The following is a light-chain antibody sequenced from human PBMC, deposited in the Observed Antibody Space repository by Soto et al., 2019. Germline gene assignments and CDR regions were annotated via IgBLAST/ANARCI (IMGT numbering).Light chain of an antibody. CDR1: QSVSSN. CDR3: QQYNNWPGT. J-gene: IGKJ1*01. CDR2: GAS. V-gene: IGKV3-15*01. Sequence: EIVMTQSAATLSVSPGERATLSCRASQSVSSNLAWYQQKPGQAPRLLIYGASTRATGIPTRFSGSGSGTEFTLTISSLQSADFAVYYCQQYNNWPGTFGQGTKV.